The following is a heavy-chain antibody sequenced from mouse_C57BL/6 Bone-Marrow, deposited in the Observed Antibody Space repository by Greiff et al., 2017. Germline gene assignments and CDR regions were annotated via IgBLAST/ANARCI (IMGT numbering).Heavy chain of an antibody. CDR3: ASCTTGEEYFDV. V-gene: IGHV1-50*01. J-gene: IGHJ1*03. D-gene: IGHD1-1*01. CDR2: IDPSDSYT. CDR1: GYTFTSYW. Sequence: VQLQQPGAELVKPGASVKLSCKASGYTFTSYWMQWVKQRPGQGLEWIGEIDPSDSYTTYNQKFKGKATLTVDTSSSTAYMQLSSLTSEDSAVYYCASCTTGEEYFDVWGTGTTVTVSS.